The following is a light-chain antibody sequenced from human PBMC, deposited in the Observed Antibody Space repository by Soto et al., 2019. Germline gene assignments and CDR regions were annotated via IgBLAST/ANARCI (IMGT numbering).Light chain of an antibody. CDR1: QSVGGY. CDR2: DAS. V-gene: IGKV3-11*01. J-gene: IGKJ2*01. CDR3: QQRSNWPYT. Sequence: EIVLTQSPATLSSSPGERATLSCRASQSVGGYLGWYQQKPGQAPRLLIYDASNRATGIPARFSGSGSGTDVTLTISSLEPEDFAVYYCQQRSNWPYTFGQGTKLEIK.